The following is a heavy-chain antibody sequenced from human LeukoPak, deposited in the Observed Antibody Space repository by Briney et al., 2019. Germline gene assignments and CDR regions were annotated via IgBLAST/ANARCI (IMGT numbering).Heavy chain of an antibody. D-gene: IGHD3-3*01. J-gene: IGHJ4*02. V-gene: IGHV1-69*05. Sequence: SVKVSCKASGGTFSSYAISWVRQAPGQGLEWMGGIIPIFGTANYAQKFQGRVTITTDVSTGTAYMELSSLRSEDTAVYYCAREDLIYDFWSGYSHWGQGTLVTVSS. CDR3: AREDLIYDFWSGYSH. CDR2: IIPIFGTA. CDR1: GGTFSSYA.